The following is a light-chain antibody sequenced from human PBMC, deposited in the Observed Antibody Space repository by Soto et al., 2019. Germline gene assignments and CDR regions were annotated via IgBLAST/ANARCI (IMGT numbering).Light chain of an antibody. CDR1: SSGVGSYNF. Sequence: QSALTQPASVSGSPGQSITISCTRTSSGVGSYNFVSWYQQHPGKVPKVMIYEVSKRPSGVSDRFSGSKSGNTASLTISGLQAEDEADYYCCADAGRSTYVFGTGTKVTVL. J-gene: IGLJ1*01. V-gene: IGLV2-23*02. CDR3: CADAGRSTYV. CDR2: EVS.